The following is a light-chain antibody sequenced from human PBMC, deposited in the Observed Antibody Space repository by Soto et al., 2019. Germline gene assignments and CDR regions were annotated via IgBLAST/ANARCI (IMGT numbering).Light chain of an antibody. CDR3: LLYYGGALYV. J-gene: IGLJ1*01. Sequence: QAVVTQEPSLTVSPGGTATLTCASSTGAVTSGYYPNWFQQKPGQAPRALIYSPINEHSWTPARFSDALLGGKAALTLSGVQPEDEAEYYCLLYYGGALYVFGTGTKLTV. V-gene: IGLV7-43*01. CDR2: SPI. CDR1: TGAVTSGYY.